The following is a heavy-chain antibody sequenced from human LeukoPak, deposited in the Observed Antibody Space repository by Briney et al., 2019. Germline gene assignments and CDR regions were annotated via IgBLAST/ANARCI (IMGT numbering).Heavy chain of an antibody. CDR3: AIHSSRYY. Sequence: GGSLRLSCAASGFTFSSYSMNWVRQAPGKGLEWVSYISSSSSTIYYADSVKGRFTISRDNSKNTLYLQMNSLRAEDTAVYYCAIHSSRYYWGQGTLVTVSS. CDR2: ISSSSSTI. J-gene: IGHJ4*02. V-gene: IGHV3-48*01. CDR1: GFTFSSYS. D-gene: IGHD5-18*01.